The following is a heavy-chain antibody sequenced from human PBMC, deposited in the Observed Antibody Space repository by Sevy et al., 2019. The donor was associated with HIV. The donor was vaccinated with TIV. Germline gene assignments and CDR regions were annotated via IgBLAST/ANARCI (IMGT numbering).Heavy chain of an antibody. D-gene: IGHD6-13*01. V-gene: IGHV5-51*01. J-gene: IGHJ3*02. CDR2: IYPGDSDT. Sequence: GESLKVSCKGSGYSFTSYWIGWVRQMPGKGLEWMGIIYPGDSDTRYSPSFQGQVTISADKSISTAYLQWSSLKASDTAMYYCAGIAAAGYDAFDIWGQGTMVTVSS. CDR3: AGIAAAGYDAFDI. CDR1: GYSFTSYW.